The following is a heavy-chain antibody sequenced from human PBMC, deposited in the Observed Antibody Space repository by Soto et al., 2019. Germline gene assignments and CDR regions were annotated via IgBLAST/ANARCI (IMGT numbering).Heavy chain of an antibody. CDR2: ISGYNGDT. V-gene: IGHV1-18*01. Sequence: GASVKVSCKTSGYSFDTYGITWVRQAPGQGLEWVGWISGYNGDTNYAQNLQDRVIMTTDTSTSTAYMELTSLRSDDTAVYYCARGSMYASGTYYAIYWGQGTLVTVSS. D-gene: IGHD3-10*01. J-gene: IGHJ4*02. CDR1: GYSFDTYG. CDR3: ARGSMYASGTYYAIY.